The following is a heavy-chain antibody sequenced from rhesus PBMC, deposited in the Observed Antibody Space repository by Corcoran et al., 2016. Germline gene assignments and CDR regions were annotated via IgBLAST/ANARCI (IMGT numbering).Heavy chain of an antibody. D-gene: IGHD3-28*01. CDR2: INGNSVST. Sequence: QVQLQESGPGLVKPSETLSLTCTVSGASISSNCCSWIRQPPGKGLEGVGEINGNSVSTNYNPSLKSRVTISRDTSKNQFSLKLSSVTAADAAVYYCAIDGVTMIVVISNRFDVWGPGVLVTVSS. CDR3: AIDGVTMIVVISNRFDV. J-gene: IGHJ5-1*01. CDR1: GASISSNC. V-gene: IGHV4-80*01.